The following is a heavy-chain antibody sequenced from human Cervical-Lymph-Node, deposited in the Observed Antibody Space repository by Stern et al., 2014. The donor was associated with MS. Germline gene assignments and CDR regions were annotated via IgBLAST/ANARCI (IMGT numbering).Heavy chain of an antibody. CDR3: ARLRVGNITRDY. V-gene: IGHV7-4-1*02. CDR1: GYTFTHYG. Sequence: QVQLGQSGSELKKPGASVKVSCKASGYTFTHYGINWVRQAPGQGLEWMGWINTNTGIPTYAQAFTGRFVFSFDASVSTAYLHISGLKADDTAIYYCARLRVGNITRDYWGPGTLVTVSS. D-gene: IGHD1-26*01. CDR2: INTNTGIP. J-gene: IGHJ4*02.